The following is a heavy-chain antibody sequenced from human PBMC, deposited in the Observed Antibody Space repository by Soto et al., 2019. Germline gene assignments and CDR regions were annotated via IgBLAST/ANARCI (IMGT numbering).Heavy chain of an antibody. Sequence: ASVKVSCKASGYTFTGYYMHWVRQAPGQGLEWMGWINPNSGGTNYAQKFQGWVTMTRDTSISTAYMELSRLRSDNTAVYYCAIFTGYRSGWDLAAFDIWGQGTMVTVSS. CDR1: GYTFTGYY. CDR2: INPNSGGT. CDR3: AIFTGYRSGWDLAAFDI. V-gene: IGHV1-2*04. J-gene: IGHJ3*02. D-gene: IGHD6-19*01.